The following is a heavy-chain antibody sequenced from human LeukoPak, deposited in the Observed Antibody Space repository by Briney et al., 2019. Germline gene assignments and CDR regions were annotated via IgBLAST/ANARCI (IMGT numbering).Heavy chain of an antibody. CDR1: VGSISSISYY. CDR3: ARSPGQWLLLGFAY. Sequence: PSETLSLTFTVSVGSISSISYYWAWIRPPPGKGLEWIGSIYYGGSTYYNPSFKSRVTISVDTSKNQFSLKLSYVTAADTAVYYCARSPGQWLLLGFAYWGQGTLVTVSS. V-gene: IGHV4-39*01. CDR2: IYYGGST. D-gene: IGHD6-19*01. J-gene: IGHJ4*02.